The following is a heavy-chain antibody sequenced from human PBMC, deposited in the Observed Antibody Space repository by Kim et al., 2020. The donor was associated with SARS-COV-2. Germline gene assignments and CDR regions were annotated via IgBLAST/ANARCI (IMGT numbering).Heavy chain of an antibody. V-gene: IGHV4-34*01. Sequence: SETLSLTCAVYGGSFSGYYWSWIRQPPGKGLEWIGEINHSGSTNYNPSLKSRVTISVDTSKNQFSLKLSSVTAAGTAVYYCARQTWIQLPHIIRYFQHWGQGTLVTVSS. CDR1: GGSFSGYY. CDR2: INHSGST. D-gene: IGHD5-18*01. J-gene: IGHJ1*01. CDR3: ARQTWIQLPHIIRYFQH.